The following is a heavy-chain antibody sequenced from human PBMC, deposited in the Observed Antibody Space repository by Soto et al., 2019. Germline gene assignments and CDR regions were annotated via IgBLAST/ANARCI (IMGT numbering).Heavy chain of an antibody. Sequence: SETLSLTCTVSGYSISSGYYWGWIRQPPGKGLEWIGSIYHSGSTYYNPSLKSRVTISVDTSKNLFSLKLSSVTAADTAVYYCARLRGWYGSGGEFDYWGQGTLVTVSS. D-gene: IGHD6-19*01. V-gene: IGHV4-38-2*02. CDR1: GYSISSGYY. CDR3: ARLRGWYGSGGEFDY. J-gene: IGHJ4*02. CDR2: IYHSGST.